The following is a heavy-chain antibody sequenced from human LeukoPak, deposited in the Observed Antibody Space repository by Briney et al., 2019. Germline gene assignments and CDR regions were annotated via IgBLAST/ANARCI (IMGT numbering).Heavy chain of an antibody. J-gene: IGHJ3*02. CDR3: ARALTLLYGSGPEDAFDI. Sequence: PGGSLRLSCAASGFTFSSYSMTWVRQAPGKGLEWVSSISSSSSYIYYADSVKGRFTISRDNAKNSLYLQMNSLRAEDTAVYYCARALTLLYGSGPEDAFDIWGQGTMVTVSS. CDR1: GFTFSSYS. V-gene: IGHV3-21*01. D-gene: IGHD3-10*01. CDR2: ISSSSSYI.